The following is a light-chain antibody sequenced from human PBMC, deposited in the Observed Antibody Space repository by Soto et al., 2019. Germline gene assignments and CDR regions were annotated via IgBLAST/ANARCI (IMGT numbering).Light chain of an antibody. CDR2: DAS. CDR1: QSVISSY. Sequence: EIVLTQSPGTLSLSPGERATLSCRASQSVISSYLAWYQQKPGQAPRLLIYDASTMDTGIPDRFSGSGSGTDFTLTISRLEPEDFAIYYCQQYGTSPGTFGQGTKVEIK. CDR3: QQYGTSPGT. V-gene: IGKV3-20*01. J-gene: IGKJ1*01.